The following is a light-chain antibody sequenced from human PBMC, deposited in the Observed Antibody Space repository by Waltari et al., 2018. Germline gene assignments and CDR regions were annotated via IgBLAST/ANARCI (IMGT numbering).Light chain of an antibody. V-gene: IGKV1-5*03. CDR3: QQYNTYPAT. Sequence: DIQMTQSPSYLSASVGDRVTITCRASQRISYWLAWYQQKPGKAPKLLVYNASSLESGVPSRFSGSGSGTDYTLTISSLQPDDFATYYCQQYNTYPATFGQGTKVEIK. J-gene: IGKJ2*01. CDR1: QRISYW. CDR2: NAS.